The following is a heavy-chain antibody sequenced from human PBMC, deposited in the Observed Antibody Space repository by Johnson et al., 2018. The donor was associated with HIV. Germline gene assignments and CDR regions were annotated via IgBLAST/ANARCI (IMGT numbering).Heavy chain of an antibody. V-gene: IGHV3-33*06. J-gene: IGHJ3*02. CDR3: AKSPGKDHGGNSGAFHI. D-gene: IGHD4-23*01. Sequence: QMQLVESGGGVVQPGRSLRLSCAASGFTFSSYGMHWVRQAPGKGLEWVAVIWYDVSNEHYADSVKGRFTISRDNSKNTLYLQMSSLRAEDTAVYYCAKSPGKDHGGNSGAFHIWGQGTMVTVSS. CDR2: IWYDVSNE. CDR1: GFTFSSYG.